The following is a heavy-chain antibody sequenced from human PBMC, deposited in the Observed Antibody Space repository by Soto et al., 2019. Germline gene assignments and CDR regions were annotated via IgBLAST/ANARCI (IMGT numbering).Heavy chain of an antibody. CDR2: INWNGRST. CDR1: GFTFDDYG. J-gene: IGHJ6*02. Sequence: EVPLVESGGGVVRPGGSLRLSCAASGFTFDDYGMSWVRQAPGKGLEWVSGINWNGRSTGYADSVKGRFTISRDNAKNSLYLQMNSLRAEDTALYYCVRGWGNIAAAYYYGMDVWGQGTTVTVSS. V-gene: IGHV3-20*04. CDR3: VRGWGNIAAAYYYGMDV. D-gene: IGHD6-13*01.